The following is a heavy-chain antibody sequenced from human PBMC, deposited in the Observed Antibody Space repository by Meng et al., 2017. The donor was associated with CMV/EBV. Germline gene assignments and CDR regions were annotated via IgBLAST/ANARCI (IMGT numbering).Heavy chain of an antibody. Sequence: AASGFIVSSFALSWVRQAPGKGLEWFSAISGSGGTTYYADSVKGRFTISRDNSKNTLDLQLNSLRADDTAVYYCAKTRYSGSYGVDYWGQGTLVTVSS. CDR1: GFIVSSFA. D-gene: IGHD1-26*01. J-gene: IGHJ4*02. CDR3: AKTRYSGSYGVDY. CDR2: ISGSGGTT. V-gene: IGHV3-23*01.